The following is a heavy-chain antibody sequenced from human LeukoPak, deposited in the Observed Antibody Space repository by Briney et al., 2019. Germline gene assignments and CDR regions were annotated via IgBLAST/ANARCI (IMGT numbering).Heavy chain of an antibody. J-gene: IGHJ4*02. Sequence: PGGSLRLSCAASGFTFSSYSMNWVRQAPGKGLEWVSYISSSSSTIYYADSVKGRFTISRDNAKNSLYLQMNSLRAEDTAVYYCARDLGAGKNYWGQGTLVTVSS. CDR1: GFTFSSYS. CDR3: ARDLGAGKNY. CDR2: ISSSSSTI. V-gene: IGHV3-48*04.